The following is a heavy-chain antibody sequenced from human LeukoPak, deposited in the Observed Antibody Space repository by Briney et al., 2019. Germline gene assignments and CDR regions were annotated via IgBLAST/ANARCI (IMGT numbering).Heavy chain of an antibody. Sequence: PSETLSLTCTVSGGSIRSTSYYWGWIRQPPGKGLEWIGSIYYSGSTYYNPSLKSRVTISVDTSKNQFSLKLSSVSAADTAIYYCARSRRPTAMYAFDIWGQGTMVTVSS. V-gene: IGHV4-39*07. D-gene: IGHD2-2*01. J-gene: IGHJ3*02. CDR1: GGSIRSTSYY. CDR3: ARSRRPTAMYAFDI. CDR2: IYYSGST.